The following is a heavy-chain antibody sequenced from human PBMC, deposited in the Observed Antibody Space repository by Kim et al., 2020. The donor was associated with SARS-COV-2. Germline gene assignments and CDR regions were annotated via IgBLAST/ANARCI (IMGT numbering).Heavy chain of an antibody. V-gene: IGHV4-31*03. Sequence: SETLSLTCTVSGGSISSGGYYWSWIRQHPGKGLEWIGYIYYSGSTYYNPSLKSRVTISVDTSKNQFSLKLSSVTAADTAVYYYAGNTVTRNYYYGMDVWGQGPTVTVSS. J-gene: IGHJ6*02. CDR2: IYYSGST. D-gene: IGHD4-17*01. CDR3: AGNTVTRNYYYGMDV. CDR1: GGSISSGGYY.